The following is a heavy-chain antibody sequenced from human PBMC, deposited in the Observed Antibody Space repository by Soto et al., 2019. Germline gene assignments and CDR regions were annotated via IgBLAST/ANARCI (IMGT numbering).Heavy chain of an antibody. Sequence: RRYHLCRLLLHPGKVLEWIGSIYYSGSTYYNPSLKSRVTISVDTSKNQFSLKLSSVTAADTAVYYCARGYLGWFDHTLYGMEVWGQGTTVT. CDR1: RRYH. J-gene: IGHJ6*02. V-gene: IGHV4-39*01. D-gene: IGHD3-10*01. CDR3: ARGYLGWFDHTLYGMEV. CDR2: IYYSGST.